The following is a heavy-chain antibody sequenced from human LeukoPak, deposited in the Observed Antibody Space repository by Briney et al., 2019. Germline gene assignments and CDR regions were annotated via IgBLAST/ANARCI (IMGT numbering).Heavy chain of an antibody. J-gene: IGHJ4*02. CDR2: ISWNSGSI. CDR1: GFTFDDYA. Sequence: SLRLSCAASGFTFDDYAMHWVRQAPGKGLEWVSGISWNSGSIDYADSVKGRFTISRDNAKNSLYLQMNSLRAEDTALYYCAKVKSPLDYYDSSGYYDYWGQGTLVTVSS. CDR3: AKVKSPLDYYDSSGYYDY. V-gene: IGHV3-9*01. D-gene: IGHD3-22*01.